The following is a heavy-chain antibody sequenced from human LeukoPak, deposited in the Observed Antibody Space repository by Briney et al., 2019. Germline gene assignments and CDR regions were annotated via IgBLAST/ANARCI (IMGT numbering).Heavy chain of an antibody. CDR1: GGTFSSYA. D-gene: IGHD3-22*01. Sequence: VASVKVSXKASGGTFSSYAISWVRQAPGQGLEWMGGIIPIFGTANYAQKFQGRVTITADESTSTAYMELSSLRSEDTAVYYCARGQPHYYDSSGYRGFDYWGQGTLVTVSS. V-gene: IGHV1-69*01. CDR3: ARGQPHYYDSSGYRGFDY. CDR2: IIPIFGTA. J-gene: IGHJ4*02.